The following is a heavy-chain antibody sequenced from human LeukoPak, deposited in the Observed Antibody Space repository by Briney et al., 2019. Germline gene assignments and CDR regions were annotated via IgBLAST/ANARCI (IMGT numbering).Heavy chain of an antibody. CDR1: GFTFSSYA. CDR3: ARVTVATVTTWDWFDP. Sequence: PGGSLRLSCAASGFTFSSYAMHWVRQAPGKGLEWVAVISYDGSNKYYADSVKGRFTISRDNSKNMLYLQMNSLRAEDTAVYYCARVTVATVTTWDWFDPWGQGTLVTVSS. J-gene: IGHJ5*02. CDR2: ISYDGSNK. D-gene: IGHD4-11*01. V-gene: IGHV3-30*01.